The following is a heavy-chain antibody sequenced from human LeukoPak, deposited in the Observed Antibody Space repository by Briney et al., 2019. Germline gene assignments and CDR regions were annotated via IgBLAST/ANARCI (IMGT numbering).Heavy chain of an antibody. CDR1: GFTFSSYS. V-gene: IGHV3-48*02. J-gene: IGHJ4*02. CDR2: ISSSSSTI. D-gene: IGHD5-12*01. Sequence: GGSLRLSCAASGFTFSSYSMSWVRQAPGKGLEWVSYISSSSSTIYYADSVKGRFTISRDNTKNSLYLQVNSLRDEDAAVYHCARDRGWLRFEFDYWGQGTLATVSS. CDR3: ARDRGWLRFEFDY.